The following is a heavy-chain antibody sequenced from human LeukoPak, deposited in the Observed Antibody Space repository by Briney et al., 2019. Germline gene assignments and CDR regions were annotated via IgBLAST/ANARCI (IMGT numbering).Heavy chain of an antibody. D-gene: IGHD3-22*01. CDR2: IYYSGST. CDR3: ARGLTYYYDSSGYYQEDDAFDI. J-gene: IGHJ3*02. CDR1: GGSISSYY. V-gene: IGHV4-59*12. Sequence: SETLSLTCTVSGGSISSYYWSWIRQPPGKGLEWIGYIYYSGSTNYNPSLKSRVTISVDTSKNQFSLKLSSVTAADTAVYYCARGLTYYYDSSGYYQEDDAFDIWGQGTMVTVSS.